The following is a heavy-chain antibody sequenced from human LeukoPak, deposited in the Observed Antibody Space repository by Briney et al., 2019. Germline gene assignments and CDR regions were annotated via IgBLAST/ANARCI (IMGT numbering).Heavy chain of an antibody. CDR3: ARGRYYYARNWFDP. J-gene: IGHJ5*02. D-gene: IGHD3-10*02. V-gene: IGHV4-34*01. CDR1: GGSFSGYY. Sequence: ASETLSLTCAVYGGSFSGYYWSWIRQPPGKGLEWIGEINHSGSTNYNPSLKSRVTISVDTSKNQFSLKLSSVTAADTAVYYCARGRYYYARNWFDPWGQGTLVTVSS. CDR2: INHSGST.